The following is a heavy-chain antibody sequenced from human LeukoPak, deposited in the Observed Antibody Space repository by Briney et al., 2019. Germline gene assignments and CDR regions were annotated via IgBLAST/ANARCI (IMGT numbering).Heavy chain of an antibody. CDR3: ARGPVAVTDNY. Sequence: SETLSLTCTVSGGSISSGGYYWSWIRQPPGKGLEWIGYIYHSGSTYYNPSLKSRVTISVDRSKNQFSLRLSSVTAADTAVYYCARGPVAVTDNYWGQGTLVTVSS. CDR2: IYHSGST. CDR1: GGSISSGGYY. J-gene: IGHJ4*02. V-gene: IGHV4-30-2*01. D-gene: IGHD6-19*01.